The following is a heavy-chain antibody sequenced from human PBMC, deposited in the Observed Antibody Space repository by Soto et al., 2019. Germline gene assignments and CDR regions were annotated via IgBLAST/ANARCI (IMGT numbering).Heavy chain of an antibody. V-gene: IGHV1-8*02. D-gene: IGHD1-1*01. CDR2: MNPSSGNT. Sequence: ASVKVSCKASGYTFTSYYMHWVRQAPGQGLEWMGRMNPSSGNTGYAQKFQGRVTMTRNTSISTAYMELSSLRSEDTAVYYCARVRRKGTYLSYYMDVWGKGTTVTVSS. CDR3: ARVRRKGTYLSYYMDV. J-gene: IGHJ6*03. CDR1: GYTFTSYY.